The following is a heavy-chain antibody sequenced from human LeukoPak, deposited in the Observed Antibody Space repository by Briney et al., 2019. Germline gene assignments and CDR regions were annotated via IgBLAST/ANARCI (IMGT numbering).Heavy chain of an antibody. Sequence: GGSLRLSCAPSGFSFSSYGMYWVRQAPGKGLEWVAVIWYDGSDKYYADSVKGRFTISRDNSKNTLYLQMNSLRAEDTAVYYCARGMADTIVAIWDASDIWGQGTMVTVSS. CDR1: GFSFSSYG. CDR2: IWYDGSDK. J-gene: IGHJ3*02. CDR3: ARGMADTIVAIWDASDI. V-gene: IGHV3-33*01. D-gene: IGHD6-19*01.